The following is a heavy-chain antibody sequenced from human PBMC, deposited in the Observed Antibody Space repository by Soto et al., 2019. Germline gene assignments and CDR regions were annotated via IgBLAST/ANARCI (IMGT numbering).Heavy chain of an antibody. CDR2: ISYDGSNK. J-gene: IGHJ4*02. CDR3: AKYLSIAARPPDY. Sequence: GGSLRLSCAASGFSFSSYGMHWVRQAPGKGLEWVAIISYDGSNKNYADSVKGRFTISRDNSKNTLYLQMNSLRTKDTAVYYCAKYLSIAARPPDYWAQGTLVTVSS. D-gene: IGHD6-6*01. CDR1: GFSFSSYG. V-gene: IGHV3-30*18.